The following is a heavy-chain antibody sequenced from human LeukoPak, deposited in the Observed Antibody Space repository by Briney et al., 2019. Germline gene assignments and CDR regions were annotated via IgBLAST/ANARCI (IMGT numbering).Heavy chain of an antibody. CDR3: AKGQELDDGVFDS. Sequence: GGSLRLSCAASRFTFSSIAMTWGRQAPGNGLEWGSIICSNGDNRYNADSVKGRFTIYRDHSQNPLYLHMNSLRVEDRAIYYCAKGQELDDGVFDSWGQGTLVTVSS. V-gene: IGHV3-23*01. D-gene: IGHD1-1*01. CDR1: RFTFSSIA. CDR2: ICSNGDNR. J-gene: IGHJ4*02.